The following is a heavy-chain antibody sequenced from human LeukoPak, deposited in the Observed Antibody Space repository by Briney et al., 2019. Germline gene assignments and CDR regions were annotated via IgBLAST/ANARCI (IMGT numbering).Heavy chain of an antibody. CDR1: GFTFSDYY. CDR2: IISNSNYI. Sequence: GGSLRLSCAASGFTFSDYYMSWIRQAPGKGLEWVSSIISNSNYIYYADSVKGRFTISRGNSKNTLYLQMNSLRAEDTAVYYRTKMADTLTGHADYWGQGTLVTVSS. J-gene: IGHJ4*02. D-gene: IGHD3-9*01. V-gene: IGHV3-11*03. CDR3: TKMADTLTGHADY.